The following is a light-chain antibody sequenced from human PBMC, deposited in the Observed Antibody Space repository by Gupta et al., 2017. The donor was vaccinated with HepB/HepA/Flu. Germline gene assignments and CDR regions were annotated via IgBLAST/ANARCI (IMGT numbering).Light chain of an antibody. CDR2: RTN. J-gene: IGLJ1*01. CDR3: SSWDCSLSAHV. Sequence: HADRTQPPSVYKGLGQTATLTCTWDSNNVGNEGAVWLQQHQGQPPKLLSYRTNNRPSGISERFSASGSGNTASLTITELQPEDEADYFCSSWDCSLSAHVFGTGTKVSVL. CDR1: SNNVGNEG. V-gene: IGLV10-54*04.